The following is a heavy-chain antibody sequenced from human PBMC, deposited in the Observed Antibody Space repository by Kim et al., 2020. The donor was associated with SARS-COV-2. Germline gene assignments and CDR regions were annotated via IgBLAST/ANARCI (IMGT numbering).Heavy chain of an antibody. J-gene: IGHJ4*02. CDR3: ARDPTMIAVVTHFDY. Sequence: GGSLRLSCAASGFTFSSYAMSWVRQAPGKGLEWVSAISGSSSSTYYADPVKGRFTISRDNSKNTLYLQMNSLRAEDAAVYYCARDPTMIAVVTHFDYWGQGTLVTVSS. V-gene: IGHV3-23*01. CDR2: ISGSSSST. CDR1: GFTFSSYA. D-gene: IGHD3-22*01.